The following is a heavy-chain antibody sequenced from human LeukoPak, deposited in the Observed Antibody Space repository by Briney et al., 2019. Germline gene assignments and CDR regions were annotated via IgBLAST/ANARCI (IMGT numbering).Heavy chain of an antibody. CDR3: AREVPSPSDDAFDI. V-gene: IGHV3-48*04. CDR2: ISGGGSTI. J-gene: IGHJ3*02. Sequence: GGTLRLSCAASGFSFRSHGMNWVRQAPGKGLEWISYISGGGSTIYYADSAMGRFTISRDNAKNSLYLQMNSLRVEDTAVYYCAREVPSPSDDAFDIWGQGTMVTVSS. CDR1: GFSFRSHG.